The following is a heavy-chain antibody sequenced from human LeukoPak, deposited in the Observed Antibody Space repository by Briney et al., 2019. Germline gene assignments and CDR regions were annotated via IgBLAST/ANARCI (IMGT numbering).Heavy chain of an antibody. Sequence: ASVKVSCKPSLYTFTGDSMHCVRQAPGQGLEWMGWINPNSGDTNYAQKFQGRVTMTRDTSISTAYMELSRLRSDDTAVYYCLRFSSPDYWGQGTLVTVSS. D-gene: IGHD3-3*01. CDR2: INPNSGDT. V-gene: IGHV1-2*02. J-gene: IGHJ4*02. CDR3: LRFSSPDY. CDR1: LYTFTGDS.